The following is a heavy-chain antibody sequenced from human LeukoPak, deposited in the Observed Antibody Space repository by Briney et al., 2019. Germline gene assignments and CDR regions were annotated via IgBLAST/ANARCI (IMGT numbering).Heavy chain of an antibody. J-gene: IGHJ4*02. D-gene: IGHD6-13*01. Sequence: ASVKVSCKASGYTFTGYYMHWVRQAPGQGLEWMGWMNPNSGNTGYAQKFQGRVTMTRNTSISTAYMELSSLRSEDTAVYYCARGPGYSSSWYRGSYNDYWGQGTLVTVSS. CDR1: GYTFTGYY. CDR3: ARGPGYSSSWYRGSYNDY. CDR2: MNPNSGNT. V-gene: IGHV1-8*02.